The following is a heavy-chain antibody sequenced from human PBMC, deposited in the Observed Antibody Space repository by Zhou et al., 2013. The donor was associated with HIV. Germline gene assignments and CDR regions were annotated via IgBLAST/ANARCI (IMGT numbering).Heavy chain of an antibody. V-gene: IGHV1-18*01. CDR3: ARGGSGYGY. CDR1: GYTFSDYG. CDR2: ISADSTST. J-gene: IGHJ4*02. D-gene: IGHD6-25*01. Sequence: QLVQSGSELKEPGASVNVSCKASGYTFSDYGISWVRQAPGRGLEWMAWISADSTSTNFTLKFQDRLSLFTDTANNTAYMTLRGLTFDDTAVYFCARGGSGYGYWGQGTLGHRLL.